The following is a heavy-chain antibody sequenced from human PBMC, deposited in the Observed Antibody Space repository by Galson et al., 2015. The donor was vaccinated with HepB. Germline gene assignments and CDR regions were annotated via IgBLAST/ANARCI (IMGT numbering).Heavy chain of an antibody. J-gene: IGHJ6*02. Sequence: SVKVSCKASGGTFSSYAISWVRQAPGQGLEWMGGIIPIFGIANYAQKFQGRVTITADKSTSTAYMELSSLRSEDTAVYYCAREDGGYCSGGSCYPDYYYYGMDVWGQGTTVTVSS. D-gene: IGHD2-15*01. V-gene: IGHV1-69*10. CDR3: AREDGGYCSGGSCYPDYYYYGMDV. CDR1: GGTFSSYA. CDR2: IIPIFGIA.